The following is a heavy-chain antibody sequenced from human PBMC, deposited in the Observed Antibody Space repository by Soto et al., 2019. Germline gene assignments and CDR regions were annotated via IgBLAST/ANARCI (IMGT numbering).Heavy chain of an antibody. J-gene: IGHJ6*02. CDR1: GGTFSSYA. D-gene: IGHD1-26*01. CDR2: IIPIFGTA. CDR3: AREGGGSYSSFSYYYYYGMDV. Sequence: GASEKVSCKASGGTFSSYAISWVRQAPGQGLEWMGGIIPIFGTANYAQKFQGRVTITADESTSTAYMELSSLRSEDTAVYYCAREGGGSYSSFSYYYYYGMDVWGQGTTVTVSS. V-gene: IGHV1-69*13.